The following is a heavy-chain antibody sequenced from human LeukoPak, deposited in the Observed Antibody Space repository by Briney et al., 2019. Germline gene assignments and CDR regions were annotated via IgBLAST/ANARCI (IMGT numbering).Heavy chain of an antibody. J-gene: IGHJ4*02. CDR1: GFTVSSNY. CDR2: IAHDGSIT. V-gene: IGHV3-30*18. D-gene: IGHD6-19*01. Sequence: GGSLRLSCAASGFTVSSNYMSWVRQAPGKGPEWVGVIAHDGSITHYADSVKGRFTISRDNSKNALYLQMNSLRSEDTAVYFCAKEPAEYSSGWYYADWGQGTLVTVSS. CDR3: AKEPAEYSSGWYYAD.